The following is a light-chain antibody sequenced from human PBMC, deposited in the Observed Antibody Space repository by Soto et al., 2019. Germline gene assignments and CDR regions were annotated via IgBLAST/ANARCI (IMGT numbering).Light chain of an antibody. J-gene: IGKJ3*01. CDR2: GAS. CDR3: QQYGSSSFT. Sequence: EIVLTQSPGTLSLSPGESTTLSCRASQSVSSSYLAWYQQKPGQAPRLLIYGASSRATGIPDRFSGSGSGTDFTLTISRLEPEDFAVYYCQQYGSSSFTFGPGTKGIS. CDR1: QSVSSSY. V-gene: IGKV3-20*01.